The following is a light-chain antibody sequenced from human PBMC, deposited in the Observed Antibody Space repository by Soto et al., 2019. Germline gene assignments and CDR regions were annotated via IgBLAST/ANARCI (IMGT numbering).Light chain of an antibody. Sequence: EIVLTQSPGTLSLSPGEGATISCRTSQSVSSRYLAWYQQKPGQAPRLVIYGASSRATGIPDRFSGSGSGTDFTLTISSLQSEDFAVYYCQQYNNWPRAFGQGTKVDIK. CDR2: GAS. V-gene: IGKV3-20*01. CDR1: QSVSSRY. CDR3: QQYNNWPRA. J-gene: IGKJ1*01.